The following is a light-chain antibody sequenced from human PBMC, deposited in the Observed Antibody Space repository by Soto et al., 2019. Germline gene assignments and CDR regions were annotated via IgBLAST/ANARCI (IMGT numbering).Light chain of an antibody. CDR1: QGVSGNY. J-gene: IGKJ1*01. V-gene: IGKV3-20*01. Sequence: EIVLTQSPATLSLSPGERATLSCRASQGVSGNYLARYQQKPGQAPRLLMYVASSRATGVPDTFSGSGSGTDFTLTISRLEPEDFAVYYCQQYASFPRTFGQGTRVEIK. CDR2: VAS. CDR3: QQYASFPRT.